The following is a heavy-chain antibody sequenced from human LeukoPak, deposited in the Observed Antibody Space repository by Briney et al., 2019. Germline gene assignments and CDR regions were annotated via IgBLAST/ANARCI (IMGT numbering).Heavy chain of an antibody. CDR2: ISPYNGDT. D-gene: IGHD1-26*01. J-gene: IGHJ4*02. Sequence: ASVKVSCKASGYAFTTYGISWVRQAPGQGLEWMGGISPYNGDTNYVQKLQGRVTMTADTSTSTAYMELRSLRFDDTAVYYCARDPGSGRGFGYWGQGTLVTVSS. CDR1: GYAFTTYG. CDR3: ARDPGSGRGFGY. V-gene: IGHV1-18*01.